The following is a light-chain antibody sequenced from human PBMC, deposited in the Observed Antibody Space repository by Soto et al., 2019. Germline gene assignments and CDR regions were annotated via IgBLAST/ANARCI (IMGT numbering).Light chain of an antibody. Sequence: DIVMTQSPDSLAVSLGERATINCKSSQSVLYTSNNLNYFAWYQQKPGQPPKLLIYWASTRESGVPDRFSGSGSGTDFTLTISSLQAEDVAVYYCQQYYGAPLTFGGGTKVEIK. V-gene: IGKV4-1*01. CDR1: QSVLYTSNNLNY. CDR3: QQYYGAPLT. CDR2: WAS. J-gene: IGKJ4*01.